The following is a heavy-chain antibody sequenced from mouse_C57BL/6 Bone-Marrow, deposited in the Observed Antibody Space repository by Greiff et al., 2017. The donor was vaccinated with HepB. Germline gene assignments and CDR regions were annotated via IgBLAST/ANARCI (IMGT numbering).Heavy chain of an antibody. Sequence: LEESGAELARPGASVKLSCKASGYTFTSYGISWVKQRTGQGLEWIGEIYPRSGNTYYNEKFKGKATLTADKSSSTAYMELRSLTSEDSAVYFCARWASIYYYGSSFFDYWGQGTTLTVSS. V-gene: IGHV1-81*01. J-gene: IGHJ2*01. CDR1: GYTFTSYG. D-gene: IGHD1-1*01. CDR2: IYPRSGNT. CDR3: ARWASIYYYGSSFFDY.